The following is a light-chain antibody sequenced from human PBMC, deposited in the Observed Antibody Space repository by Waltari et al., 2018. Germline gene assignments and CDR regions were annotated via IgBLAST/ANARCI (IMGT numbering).Light chain of an antibody. Sequence: QSALTQPASVSGSPGQSITISCTGSSSDIGSYKFVSWYQHHPGKAPKLVIYEVINRPSGVSNRFSGSKSGNTASLTISGLQAEDEADYYCCSYAGSVVFGGGTKLTVL. CDR3: CSYAGSVV. CDR1: SSDIGSYKF. CDR2: EVI. J-gene: IGLJ2*01. V-gene: IGLV2-23*02.